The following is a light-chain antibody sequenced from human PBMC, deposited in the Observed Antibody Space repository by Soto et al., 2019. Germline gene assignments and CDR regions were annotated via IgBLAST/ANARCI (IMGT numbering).Light chain of an antibody. J-gene: IGLJ1*01. CDR1: SSNIGAGYD. Sequence: QSVLTQPPSVSGAPGQRGTISCTGSSSNIGAGYDVHWYQQLPGTAPKLLIYINRNRPSGVPDRFSGSKSGTSASLAITGLQAEDEADYYCQSYDSSLSGYVFGTGTKVTVL. CDR3: QSYDSSLSGYV. V-gene: IGLV1-40*01. CDR2: INR.